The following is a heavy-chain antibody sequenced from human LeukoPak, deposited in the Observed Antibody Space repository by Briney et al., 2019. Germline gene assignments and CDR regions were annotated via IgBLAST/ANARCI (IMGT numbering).Heavy chain of an antibody. CDR2: IYYSGST. D-gene: IGHD1-26*01. V-gene: IGHV4-34*01. CDR1: GGSFSGYY. J-gene: IGHJ5*02. CDR3: AKHGELLSWFDP. Sequence: SETLSLTCAVYGGSFSGYYWSWIRQPPGKGLEWIGSIYYSGSTYYNPSLKSRVTISVDTSKNHFSLKLRSVTAADTAVYYCAKHGELLSWFDPWGQGTQVTVSS.